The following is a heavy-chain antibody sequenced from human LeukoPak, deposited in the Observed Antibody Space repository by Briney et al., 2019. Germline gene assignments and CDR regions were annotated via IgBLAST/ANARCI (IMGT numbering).Heavy chain of an antibody. D-gene: IGHD3-3*01. CDR1: GYTFTSYA. Sequence: ASVKVSCKASGYTFTSYAMHWVRQAPGQRLEWIGWINAGNGNTKYSQKFQGRVTITRDTSASTAYMELSSLRSDDTAVYYCARGSRYYDFWSGYFDGMDVWGQGTTVTVSS. V-gene: IGHV1-3*01. J-gene: IGHJ6*02. CDR2: INAGNGNT. CDR3: ARGSRYYDFWSGYFDGMDV.